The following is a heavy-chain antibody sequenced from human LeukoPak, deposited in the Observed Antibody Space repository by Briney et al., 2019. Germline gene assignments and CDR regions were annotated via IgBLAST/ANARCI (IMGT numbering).Heavy chain of an antibody. V-gene: IGHV3-74*01. D-gene: IGHD2-15*01. J-gene: IGHJ4*02. CDR1: GFTFSSYW. Sequence: GGPLRLSCAASGFTFSSYWMHWVRQTPGKGLTWVSRIESNGLALYADSVRDRFTISRDNAKNTVYLQMNSLRADDTAMYYCAKVRYCSGVNCYPDDNWGQGTLVTVSS. CDR3: AKVRYCSGVNCYPDDN. CDR2: IESNGLA.